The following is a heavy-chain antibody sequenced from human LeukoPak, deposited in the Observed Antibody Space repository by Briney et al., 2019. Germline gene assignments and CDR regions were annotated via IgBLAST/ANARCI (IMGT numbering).Heavy chain of an antibody. Sequence: PSETLSLTCAVYGGSFSGYYWSWIRQPPGKGLEWIGEINHSGSTNYNPSLKSRVTISVDTSKNQFSPKLSSVTAADTAVYYCARGRVPAAIGHNFDYWGQGTLVTVSS. CDR1: GGSFSGYY. CDR2: INHSGST. D-gene: IGHD2-2*02. J-gene: IGHJ4*02. CDR3: ARGRVPAAIGHNFDY. V-gene: IGHV4-34*01.